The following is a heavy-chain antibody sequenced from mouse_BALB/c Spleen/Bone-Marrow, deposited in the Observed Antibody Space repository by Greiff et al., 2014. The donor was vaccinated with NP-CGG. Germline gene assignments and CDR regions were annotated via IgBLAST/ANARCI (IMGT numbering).Heavy chain of an antibody. CDR3: TGSGPGFAY. CDR2: INPSSGGT. V-gene: IGHV1S81*02. CDR1: GYTFTSYY. Sequence: QVQLQQSGAELVKPGASVKLSCKASGYTFTSYYMYWVKQRPGQGLEWIGEINPSSGGTNFNEKVKSKATLTVDKSSSTAYMQLSSLTSEDSAVYYCTGSGPGFAYWGQGTLVTVSA. J-gene: IGHJ3*01.